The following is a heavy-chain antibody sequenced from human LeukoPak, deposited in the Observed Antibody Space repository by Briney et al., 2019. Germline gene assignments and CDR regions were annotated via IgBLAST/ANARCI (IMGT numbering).Heavy chain of an antibody. Sequence: SESLSLTCTVSGGSISSYYWGWIRQPPGKGLEWIGNIYHSGSTYYNPSLKSRVTISVDTSKNQFSLKLSSVTAVDTAVYYCVRSSSSIFDYWGQGTLVTVSS. V-gene: IGHV4-59*04. D-gene: IGHD6-6*01. CDR2: IYHSGST. CDR3: VRSSSSIFDY. J-gene: IGHJ4*02. CDR1: GGSISSYY.